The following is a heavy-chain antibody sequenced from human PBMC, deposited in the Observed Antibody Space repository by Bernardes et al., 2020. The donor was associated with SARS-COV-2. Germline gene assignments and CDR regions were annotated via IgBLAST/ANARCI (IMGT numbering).Heavy chain of an antibody. CDR3: ARGITIFEVVSGMDV. CDR1: GFSFSTSGVG. V-gene: IGHV2-5*01. D-gene: IGHD3-3*01. J-gene: IGHJ6*02. Sequence: SGPTLVKPTQTLTLTCTFSGFSFSTSGVGVGWIRQPPRKALEWLALIYWNDDKRYSPSLKSRLTITKDTSKNQVVLTMTNMDPVDTATYYCARGITIFEVVSGMDVWGQGTTVTVSS. CDR2: IYWNDDK.